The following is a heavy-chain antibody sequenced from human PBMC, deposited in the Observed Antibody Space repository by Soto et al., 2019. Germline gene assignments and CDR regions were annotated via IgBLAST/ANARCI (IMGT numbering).Heavy chain of an antibody. CDR2: IYPGDSDT. CDR3: ARLRVSRNYYYCYMDV. J-gene: IGHJ6*03. Sequence: PGESLKISCKGSGYSFTSYWIGWVRQMPGKGLEWMGIIYPGDSDTRYSPSFQGQVTISAVKSISTAYLQWSSLKASDTAMYYCARLRVSRNYYYCYMDVWGKGTTVTVSS. V-gene: IGHV5-51*01. CDR1: GYSFTSYW. D-gene: IGHD4-17*01.